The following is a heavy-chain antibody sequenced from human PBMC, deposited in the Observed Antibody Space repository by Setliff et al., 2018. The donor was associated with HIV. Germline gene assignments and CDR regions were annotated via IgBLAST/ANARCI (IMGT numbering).Heavy chain of an antibody. V-gene: IGHV1-18*01. D-gene: IGHD1-26*01. J-gene: IGHJ5*02. Sequence: ASVKVSCKASGYSFINYGISWVRQAPGQGPEWMGWISPYTGNTDYAPRLLGRVTMTTDTSTSTAYLELRSLTSDDTAVYYCARARLQGIVTAVGPRDNCLGPWGQGTRVTVSS. CDR1: GYSFINYG. CDR3: ARARLQGIVTAVGPRDNCLGP. CDR2: ISPYTGNT.